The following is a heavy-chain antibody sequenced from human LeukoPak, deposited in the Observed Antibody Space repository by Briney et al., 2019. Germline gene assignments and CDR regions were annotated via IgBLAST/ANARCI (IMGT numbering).Heavy chain of an antibody. J-gene: IGHJ4*02. V-gene: IGHV3-30*03. CDR3: ARESVVVAGTVDY. Sequence: PGGSLRLSCAASGFTFSSHGMHWVRQAPGKGLEWVAVISYDGSDKYYADSVKGRFTISRDNSKNTVYLQMNSLRAEDTAVYYCARESVVVAGTVDYWGQGTLVTVSS. CDR1: GFTFSSHG. CDR2: ISYDGSDK. D-gene: IGHD6-19*01.